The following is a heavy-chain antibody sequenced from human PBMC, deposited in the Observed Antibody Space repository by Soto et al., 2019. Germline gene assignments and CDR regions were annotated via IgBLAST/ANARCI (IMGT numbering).Heavy chain of an antibody. CDR1: GFTFSSYA. CDR2: ISGSGGST. V-gene: IGHV3-23*01. Sequence: EVQLLESGGGLVQPGGSLRLSCAASGFTFSSYAMSWVRQAPGKGLEWASAISGSGGSTYYADSVKGRFTISRDNSENTLHLQMNSLRAEDTAVYYCAYPGGDYGDYGVDYYYGMDVWGQGTTVTVSS. D-gene: IGHD4-17*01. J-gene: IGHJ6*02. CDR3: AYPGGDYGDYGVDYYYGMDV.